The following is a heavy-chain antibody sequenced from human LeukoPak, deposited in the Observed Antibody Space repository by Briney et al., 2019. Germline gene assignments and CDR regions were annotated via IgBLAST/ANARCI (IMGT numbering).Heavy chain of an antibody. J-gene: IGHJ4*02. CDR1: GFTFSTYA. CDR2: ISGNGDTT. D-gene: IGHD3-22*01. V-gene: IGHV3-23*01. Sequence: GGSLRLSCAASGFTFSTYAMSWVRQAPGKGLEWVSIISGNGDTTFYADSVKGRYTISRDNSKNTVNLQMNSLRADDTAVYYCAKKLFDSSGQTIFDYWGQGTQVTVSS. CDR3: AKKLFDSSGQTIFDY.